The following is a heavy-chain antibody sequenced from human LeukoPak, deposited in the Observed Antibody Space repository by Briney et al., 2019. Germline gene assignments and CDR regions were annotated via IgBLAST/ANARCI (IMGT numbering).Heavy chain of an antibody. CDR3: AKASLCSGGSCYIDY. V-gene: IGHV3-30*18. D-gene: IGHD2-15*01. CDR2: ISYDGSNK. CDR1: GFTFSDYY. Sequence: PGGSLRLSCAASGFTFSDYYMSWIRQAPGKGLEWVAVISYDGSNKYYADSVKGRFTISRDNSKNTLYLQMNSLRAEDTAVYYCAKASLCSGGSCYIDYWGQGTLVTVSS. J-gene: IGHJ4*02.